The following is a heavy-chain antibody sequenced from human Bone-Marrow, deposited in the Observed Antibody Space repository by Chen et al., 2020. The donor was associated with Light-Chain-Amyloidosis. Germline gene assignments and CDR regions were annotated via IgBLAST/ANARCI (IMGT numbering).Heavy chain of an antibody. Sequence: EVQLVESGGGLIQPGGSLRVSCTSSGFTFSDHWMHWVRQAPGKGLEWVSLISMDRVISTHPDTVQRRSTLSRVNADISLFLQLNNLRAEDTAVYYSAMSLGYSSNYWGQENLVTVPS. CDR3: AMSLGYSSNY. D-gene: IGHD6-13*01. CDR1: GFTFSDHW. J-gene: IGHJ4*02. V-gene: IGHV3-74*01. CDR2: ISMDRVIS.